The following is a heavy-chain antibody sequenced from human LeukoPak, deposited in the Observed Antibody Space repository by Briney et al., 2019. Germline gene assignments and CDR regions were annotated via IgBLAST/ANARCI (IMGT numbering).Heavy chain of an antibody. CDR1: GLTFRSHS. CDR3: ARYSSSWSRWAFDI. D-gene: IGHD6-13*01. J-gene: IGHJ3*02. CDR2: ISSSSSYI. Sequence: GGSLRLSCAASGLTFRSHSLKWVRQAPGKGLEWGSSISSSSSYIYYADSVKGRFTISRDNDKNSLYLQMNSLRAEDTAVYYCARYSSSWSRWAFDIWGQGTMVTVSS. V-gene: IGHV3-21*01.